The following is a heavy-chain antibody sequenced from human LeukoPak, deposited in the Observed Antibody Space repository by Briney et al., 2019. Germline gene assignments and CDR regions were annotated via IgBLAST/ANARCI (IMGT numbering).Heavy chain of an antibody. J-gene: IGHJ6*02. CDR2: VRAGGETT. CDR1: GFSLGTYA. V-gene: IGHV3-23*01. CDR3: AKDNVPVAASAATRATYSLDV. D-gene: IGHD6-19*01. Sequence: PGGSLRLSCAASGFSLGTYAMSWVRQAPGEGLEWVSAVRAGGETTYYAASVKGRFTISRDNSRNTLYLQMNSLRGEDTAVYYCAKDNVPVAASAATRATYSLDVWGHGTTATVSS.